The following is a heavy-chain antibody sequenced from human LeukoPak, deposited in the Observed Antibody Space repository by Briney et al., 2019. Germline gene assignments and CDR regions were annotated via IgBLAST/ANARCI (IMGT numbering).Heavy chain of an antibody. CDR1: GFTFSSYA. J-gene: IGHJ4*02. V-gene: IGHV3-30*04. CDR3: ASTYDSSGYYSYYFDY. Sequence: GGSLRLSCAASGFTFSSYAMHWVRQAPGKGLEWVAVISYDGSNKYYADSVKGRFTISRDNSKNTLYLQMNSLRAEDTAVYYCASTYDSSGYYSYYFDYWGQGTLVTVSS. CDR2: ISYDGSNK. D-gene: IGHD3-22*01.